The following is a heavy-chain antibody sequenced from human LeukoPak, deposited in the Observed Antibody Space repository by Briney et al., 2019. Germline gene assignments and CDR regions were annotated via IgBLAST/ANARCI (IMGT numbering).Heavy chain of an antibody. V-gene: IGHV3-30-3*01. CDR1: GFTFSSYA. J-gene: IGHJ4*02. Sequence: GGSLRLSCAASGFTFSSYAMHWVRQAPGKGLEWVAVISYDGSNKYYADSVKGRSTISRDNSKNTLYLQMNSLRAEDTAVYYCARNLRPVVPAAACDYWGQGTLVTVSS. CDR3: ARNLRPVVPAAACDY. CDR2: ISYDGSNK. D-gene: IGHD2-2*01.